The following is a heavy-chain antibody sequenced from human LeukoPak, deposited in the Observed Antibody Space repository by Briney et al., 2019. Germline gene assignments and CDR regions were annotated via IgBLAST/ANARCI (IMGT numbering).Heavy chain of an antibody. V-gene: IGHV4-39*01. CDR3: ARLLSIADAFDI. CDR2: IYYSGST. D-gene: IGHD2/OR15-2a*01. CDR1: GGSISSSSYY. J-gene: IGHJ3*02. Sequence: SSETLSLTCTVSGGSISSSSYYWGWIRQPPGKGLEWIGSIYYSGSTYYNPSLKSRVTISVDTSKNQFSLKLSSVTAADTAIYYCARLLSIADAFDIWGPGTMVTVSS.